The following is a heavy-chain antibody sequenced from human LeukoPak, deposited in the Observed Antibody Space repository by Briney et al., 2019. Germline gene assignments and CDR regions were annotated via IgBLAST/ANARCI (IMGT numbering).Heavy chain of an antibody. CDR3: ARGGGLAYGSYYYFAY. CDR1: GFTFSSSS. V-gene: IGHV3-48*01. J-gene: IGHJ4*02. Sequence: GGSLRLSCAASGFTFSSSSMNWVRQAPGKGLEWVSYISTSSSNIYYGDSVKGRFTISRDNAKNSLYLQMNSLRAEDTAVYYCARGGGLAYGSYYYFAYWGQGTLVTVSS. D-gene: IGHD3-10*01. CDR2: ISTSSSNI.